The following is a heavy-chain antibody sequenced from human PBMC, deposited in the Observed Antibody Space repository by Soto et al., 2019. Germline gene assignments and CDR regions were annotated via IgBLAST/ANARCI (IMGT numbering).Heavy chain of an antibody. V-gene: IGHV2-5*02. D-gene: IGHD2-21*01. J-gene: IGHJ4*02. CDR2: IYWDDDK. CDR3: AHTPFFGDKLDF. CDR1: GFSLTTGGVG. Sequence: QITLKESGPTLVKPTQTLTLTCTFSGFSLTTGGVGVAWIRQPPGKALEWLAVIYWDDDKRYSPSLKNRLTVTKDTSTHQVGLTMTTLAPVDTATYFCAHTPFFGDKLDFWGQGTLVSVSS.